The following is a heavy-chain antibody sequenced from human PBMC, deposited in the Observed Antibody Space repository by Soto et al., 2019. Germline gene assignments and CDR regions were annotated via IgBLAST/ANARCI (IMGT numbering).Heavy chain of an antibody. CDR1: GFTFSSYG. CDR2: ISYDGSNK. CDR3: AKDQRDTAYGLGVYYYGMDV. V-gene: IGHV3-30*18. D-gene: IGHD5-18*01. J-gene: IGHJ6*02. Sequence: GGSLRLSCAATGFTFSSYGMHWVRLAPGKGLEWVAVISYDGSNKYYADSVKGRFTISRDNSKNTLYLQMNSLRAEDTAVYYCAKDQRDTAYGLGVYYYGMDVWGQGTTVTVSS.